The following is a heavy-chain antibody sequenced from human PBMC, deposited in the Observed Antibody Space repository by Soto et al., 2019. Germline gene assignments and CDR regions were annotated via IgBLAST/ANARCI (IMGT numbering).Heavy chain of an antibody. D-gene: IGHD6-13*01. CDR3: AKVPTSSAAAGRFFDY. CDR1: GFTFSSYA. V-gene: IGHV3-23*01. J-gene: IGHJ4*02. Sequence: PGGSLRLSCAASGFTFSSYAMSWVRQAPGKGLEWVSAISGSGCSTYYADSVKGRFTISRDNSKNTLYLQMNSLRAEDAAAYYCAKVPTSSAAAGRFFDYWGQGTLVTVSS. CDR2: ISGSGCST.